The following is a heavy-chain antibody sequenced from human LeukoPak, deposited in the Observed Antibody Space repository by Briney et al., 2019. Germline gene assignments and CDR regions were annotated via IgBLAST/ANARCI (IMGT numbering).Heavy chain of an antibody. J-gene: IGHJ4*02. CDR3: ARAIAVAGKYYFDF. Sequence: GGSLRLSCSASGFTFSSYAMHWVRQAPGKGLEYVSAISSNGGSTYYADSVKGRFTISRDNSKNTLYLQMSSLRAEDTAVYYCARAIAVAGKYYFDFWGQGTLVTVSS. V-gene: IGHV3-64D*09. CDR2: ISSNGGST. CDR1: GFTFSSYA. D-gene: IGHD6-19*01.